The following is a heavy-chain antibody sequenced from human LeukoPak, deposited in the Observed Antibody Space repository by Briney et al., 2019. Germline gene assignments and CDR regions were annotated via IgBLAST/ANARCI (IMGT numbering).Heavy chain of an antibody. D-gene: IGHD3-22*01. CDR3: ARALVSSGPEDY. V-gene: IGHV4-38-2*01. J-gene: IGHJ4*02. CDR2: IYHSGST. CDR1: GYSISSGYY. Sequence: SETLSLTCAVSGYSISSGYYWGWIRQPPGKGLEWIGSIYHSGSTYYNPSLKSRVTISVDTSKNQFSLKLSSVTAADTAVYYCARALVSSGPEDYWGQGTLVTVSS.